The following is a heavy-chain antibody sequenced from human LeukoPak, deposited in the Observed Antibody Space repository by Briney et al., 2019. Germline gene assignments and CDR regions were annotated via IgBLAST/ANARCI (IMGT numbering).Heavy chain of an antibody. CDR1: GGSISSGSYY. J-gene: IGHJ2*01. Sequence: NPSETLSLTCTVSGGSISSGSYYWSWIRQPAGKGLEWIGRIYTSGSTNYNPSLKSRVTISVDTSKNQFSLKLSSVTAADTAVYYCARVGQELLWFGEHNWYFDLWGRGTLVTVSS. V-gene: IGHV4-61*02. CDR2: IYTSGST. D-gene: IGHD3-10*01. CDR3: ARVGQELLWFGEHNWYFDL.